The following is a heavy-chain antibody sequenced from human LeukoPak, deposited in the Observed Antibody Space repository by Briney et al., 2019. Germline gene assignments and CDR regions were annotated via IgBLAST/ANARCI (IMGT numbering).Heavy chain of an antibody. D-gene: IGHD1-26*01. CDR1: GFTFSSYA. Sequence: GGSLTLSCAASGFTFSSYAMSWVRQAPGQGLEWVSVIYSGGITYYGDSVKGRFTISRDNSKNTLYLQMNSLRAEDTAVYYCARGGWELSYWGQGTLVTVSS. V-gene: IGHV3-53*01. CDR2: IYSGGIT. J-gene: IGHJ4*02. CDR3: ARGGWELSY.